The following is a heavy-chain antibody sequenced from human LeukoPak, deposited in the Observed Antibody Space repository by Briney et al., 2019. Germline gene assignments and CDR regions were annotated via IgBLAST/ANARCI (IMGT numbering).Heavy chain of an antibody. CDR1: GGSISSYY. CDR2: IYYSGST. J-gene: IGHJ4*02. Sequence: SETLSLTCTVSGGSISSYYWSWIRQPPGKGLEWIGYIYYSGSTNYNPSLKSRVTISVDTSKDHFSLKLTSVTAADTAVYFCAGRREFTGYDYKEFDYWGQGTLVTVSS. CDR3: AGRREFTGYDYKEFDY. V-gene: IGHV4-59*12. D-gene: IGHD5-12*01.